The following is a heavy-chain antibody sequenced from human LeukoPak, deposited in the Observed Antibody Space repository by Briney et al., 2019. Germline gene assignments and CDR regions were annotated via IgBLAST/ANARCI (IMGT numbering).Heavy chain of an antibody. CDR2: MYLSGTT. J-gene: IGHJ4*02. CDR3: AGLVGRYSSGLYYYYFDY. V-gene: IGHV4-30-2*01. Sequence: PSQTLSLTCTVSGGSISSGGYYWSWVRQPPGKGLERIGEMYLSGTTHSNPSVKSRVTISIDKSKNQFFLNLSSVTAADTAVYYCAGLVGRYSSGLYYYYFDYWGQGTLVTVSS. D-gene: IGHD3-22*01. CDR1: GGSISSGGYY.